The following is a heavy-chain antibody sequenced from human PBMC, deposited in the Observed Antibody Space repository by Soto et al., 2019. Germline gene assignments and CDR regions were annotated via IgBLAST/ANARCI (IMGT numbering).Heavy chain of an antibody. V-gene: IGHV3-23*01. D-gene: IGHD4-17*01. CDR1: GFTFITYA. J-gene: IGHJ4*02. CDR3: AKGSVTTGGVFDY. Sequence: EVQLLESGGGLVQPGGSLRLSCAASGFTFITYAMTWVRQAPGKGLEWVSAITGSGGYTFYAVSVKGRFPVCRDKSKNTLYLQMISLRAEDTAVYYCAKGSVTTGGVFDYWGPGTLGTVSS. CDR2: ITGSGGYT.